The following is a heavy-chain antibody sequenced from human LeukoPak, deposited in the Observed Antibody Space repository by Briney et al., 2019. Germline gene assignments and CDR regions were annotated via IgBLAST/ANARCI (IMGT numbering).Heavy chain of an antibody. CDR3: ARGGHSGYDSPFDY. CDR1: GGTFSSYA. J-gene: IGHJ4*02. D-gene: IGHD5-12*01. CDR2: IIPIFGTA. V-gene: IGHV1-69*01. Sequence: SVKVSCKASGGTFSSYAISWVRWAPGQGLERMGGIIPIFGTANYAQKFQGRVTITADESTSTAYMELSSLRPEDTAVYYCARGGHSGYDSPFDYWGQGTLVTVSS.